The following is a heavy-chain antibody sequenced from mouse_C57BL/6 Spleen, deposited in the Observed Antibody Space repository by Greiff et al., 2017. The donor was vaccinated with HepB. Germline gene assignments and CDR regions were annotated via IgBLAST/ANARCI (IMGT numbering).Heavy chain of an antibody. J-gene: IGHJ4*01. CDR1: GYAFSSYW. Sequence: QVQLQQSGPELVKPGASVKISCKASGYAFSSYWLNWVKQRPGKGLEWIGRIYPGDGDPNYNGKFKGKATLTADKSSSTANMLLSSLTSEDSAVYFGAIGEYDVIYYAMDYWGQGTSVTVSS. CDR3: AIGEYDVIYYAMDY. V-gene: IGHV1-82*01. D-gene: IGHD2-14*01. CDR2: IYPGDGDP.